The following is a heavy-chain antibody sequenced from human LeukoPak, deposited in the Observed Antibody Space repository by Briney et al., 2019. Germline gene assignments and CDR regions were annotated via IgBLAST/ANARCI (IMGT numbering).Heavy chain of an antibody. D-gene: IGHD6-19*01. V-gene: IGHV1-24*01. J-gene: IGHJ4*02. CDR1: GYTFTSYG. CDR3: ATVVAGVYYFDY. Sequence: ASVKVSCKASGYTFTSYGISWVRQAPGKGLEWMGGFDPEDGETIYAQKFQGRVTMTEDTSTDTAYMELSSLRSEDTAVYYCATVVAGVYYFDYWGQGTLVTVSS. CDR2: FDPEDGET.